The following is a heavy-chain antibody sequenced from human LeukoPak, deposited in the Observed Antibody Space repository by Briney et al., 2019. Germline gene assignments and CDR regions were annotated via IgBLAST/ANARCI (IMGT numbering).Heavy chain of an antibody. CDR1: GFTFSSYS. CDR2: ISSSSSYI. Sequence: GGSLRLSCAASGFTFSSYSMNWVRQAPGKGLEWVSSISSSSSYIYYADSVKGRFTISRDNAKNSLYLQMNSLRAEDTAVYYCARGGYGSGTLPAYWGQGTLVTVSS. V-gene: IGHV3-21*01. CDR3: ARGGYGSGTLPAY. D-gene: IGHD3-10*01. J-gene: IGHJ4*02.